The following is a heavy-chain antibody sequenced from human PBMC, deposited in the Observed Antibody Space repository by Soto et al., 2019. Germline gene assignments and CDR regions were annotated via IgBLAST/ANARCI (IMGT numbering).Heavy chain of an antibody. CDR3: ARMNYYDTSGYPFDY. Sequence: SETLSLTCTVSGGSISSYYWSWIRQPPGKGLEWIGYIYFRGTTNYNLSLKSRVTMSADTSKNQFSLKLNSVTAADTAVYYCARMNYYDTSGYPFDYWGQGMMVTVS. CDR1: GGSISSYY. CDR2: IYFRGTT. J-gene: IGHJ4*02. V-gene: IGHV4-59*01. D-gene: IGHD3-22*01.